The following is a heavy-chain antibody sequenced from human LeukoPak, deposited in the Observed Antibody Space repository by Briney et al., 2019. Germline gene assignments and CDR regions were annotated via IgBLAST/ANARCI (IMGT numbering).Heavy chain of an antibody. CDR1: GGSISSSSYY. CDR3: ARHPAPSIAGGAFDI. V-gene: IGHV4-39*01. J-gene: IGHJ3*02. D-gene: IGHD6-6*01. CDR2: IYYSGST. Sequence: SETLSLTCTVSGGSISSSSYYWGWIHQPPGKGLEWIGSIYYSGSTYYNPSLKSRVTISVDTSKNQFSLKLSSVTAADTAVYYCARHPAPSIAGGAFDIWGQGTMVTVSS.